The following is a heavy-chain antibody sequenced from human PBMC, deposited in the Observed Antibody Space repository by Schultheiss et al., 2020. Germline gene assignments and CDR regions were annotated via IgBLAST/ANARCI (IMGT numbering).Heavy chain of an antibody. Sequence: WGSLRLSCAASGFTFSNSWMNWVRQAPGKGLEWVSAISGSGGSTYYADSVKGRFTISRDNSNNTLYLEMNSLRDEDTAVYYCARQSDGASGLDYWGQGTLVTVSS. V-gene: IGHV3-23*01. J-gene: IGHJ4*02. CDR2: ISGSGGST. CDR1: GFTFSNSW. D-gene: IGHD4/OR15-4a*01. CDR3: ARQSDGASGLDY.